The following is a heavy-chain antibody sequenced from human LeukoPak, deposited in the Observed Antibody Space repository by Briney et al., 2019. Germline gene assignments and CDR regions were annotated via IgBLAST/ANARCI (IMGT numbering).Heavy chain of an antibody. J-gene: IGHJ4*02. V-gene: IGHV3-53*01. D-gene: IGHD4-17*01. Sequence: PGGSLRLSCAASGFTVSSNYMSWVRQAPGKGLEWVSVIYSGGSTYYSDSVKGRFTISRDNSKNTLYLQMNSLRAEDTAVYYCARDGRYGDHEGEDYWGQGTLVTVSS. CDR3: ARDGRYGDHEGEDY. CDR2: IYSGGST. CDR1: GFTVSSNY.